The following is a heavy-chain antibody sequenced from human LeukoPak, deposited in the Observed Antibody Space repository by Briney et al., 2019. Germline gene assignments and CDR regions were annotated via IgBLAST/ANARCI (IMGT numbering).Heavy chain of an antibody. J-gene: IGHJ4*02. CDR3: ARDYYYDSSGYGDFDS. CDR2: IYSGGST. V-gene: IGHV3-66*01. Sequence: GALRLSCAASGFTVSSNYMSWARQAPGKGLEWDSVIYSGGSTFYADSVKGRFSISRDNSKNTLYLQMDSLRAEDTAVYYCARDYYYDSSGYGDFDSWGQGTLVTVSS. D-gene: IGHD3-22*01. CDR1: GFTVSSNY.